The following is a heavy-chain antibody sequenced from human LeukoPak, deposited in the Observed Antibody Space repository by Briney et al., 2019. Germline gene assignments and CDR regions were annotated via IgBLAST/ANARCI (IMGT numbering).Heavy chain of an antibody. CDR3: TRASADILTGYYNWYFDL. CDR2: IRSKTYGGTA. Sequence: GGSLRLSCTASGFTFGDDAMSWVRQAPGRGLEWVGFIRSKTYGGTAEYAASVKDRFTISRDDSKTIAYLQMNSLKTEDTAVYYCTRASADILTGYYNWYFDLWGRGTLVTVSS. V-gene: IGHV3-49*04. D-gene: IGHD3-9*01. J-gene: IGHJ2*01. CDR1: GFTFGDDA.